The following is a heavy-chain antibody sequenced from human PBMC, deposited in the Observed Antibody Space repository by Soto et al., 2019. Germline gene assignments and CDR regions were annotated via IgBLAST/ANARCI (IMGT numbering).Heavy chain of an antibody. CDR3: APIPNYYQYDWFDP. Sequence: QITLKESGPTLVKPTQTLTLTCTFSGFSLTTRGVGVGWIRQPPGKALECLALIYWDDDKRYSPSLQSRLSLTKDTSKNQVVLTMTNVDPVDTATYYCAPIPNYYQYDWFDPWGQGTLVSVSS. J-gene: IGHJ5*02. D-gene: IGHD3-16*01. CDR2: IYWDDDK. CDR1: GFSLTTRGVG. V-gene: IGHV2-5*02.